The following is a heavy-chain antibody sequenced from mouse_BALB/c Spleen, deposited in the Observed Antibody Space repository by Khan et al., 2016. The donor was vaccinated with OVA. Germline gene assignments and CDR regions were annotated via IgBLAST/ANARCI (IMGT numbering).Heavy chain of an antibody. CDR3: ARSPYGNFAY. V-gene: IGHV5-9-3*01. J-gene: IGHJ3*01. Sequence: EVELVESGGGLVKPGGSLKLSCAVSGFTFSTFAMSWVRQTPEKRLEGVATISSDGDYTFYPDIVTGRFTISRDNAKNTLYLQMSSLRSEDTAMYYCARSPYGNFAYWGQGTLVTVSA. CDR1: GFTFSTFA. D-gene: IGHD2-1*01. CDR2: ISSDGDYT.